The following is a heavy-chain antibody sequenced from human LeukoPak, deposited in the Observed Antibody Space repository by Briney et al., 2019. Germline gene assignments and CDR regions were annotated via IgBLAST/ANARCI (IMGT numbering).Heavy chain of an antibody. CDR1: GFTFSSYW. Sequence: GGSLRLSCAASGFTFSSYWMSWVRQAPGKGLEWVANIKQDGSEKYYVDSVKGRFTISRDNAKNSLYLQMNSLRAEDTVVYYCARGYSYGSNAFDIWGQGTMVTVSS. D-gene: IGHD5-18*01. CDR3: ARGYSYGSNAFDI. J-gene: IGHJ3*02. CDR2: IKQDGSEK. V-gene: IGHV3-7*01.